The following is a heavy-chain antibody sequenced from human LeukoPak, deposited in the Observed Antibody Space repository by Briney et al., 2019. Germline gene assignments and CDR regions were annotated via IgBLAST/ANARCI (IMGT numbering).Heavy chain of an antibody. V-gene: IGHV3-30*18. J-gene: IGHJ4*02. CDR3: AKDFAAFEKYFDY. D-gene: IGHD3-9*01. CDR1: GFTFSSYG. Sequence: GGSLRLSCAASGFTFSSYGMHWVRQAPGKGLEWVVVISYDGSNKYYADSVKGRFTISRDNSKNTLYLQMNSLRAEDTAVYYCAKDFAAFEKYFDYWGQGTLVTVSS. CDR2: ISYDGSNK.